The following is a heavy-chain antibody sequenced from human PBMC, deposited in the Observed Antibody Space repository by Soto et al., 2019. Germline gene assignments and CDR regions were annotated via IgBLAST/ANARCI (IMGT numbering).Heavy chain of an antibody. V-gene: IGHV4-4*02. D-gene: IGHD3-3*01. CDR3: ARVSGYDFWSGYPGYFDY. CDR2: IYHSGST. CDR1: GGSISSSNW. Sequence: SETLSHTCAVSGGSISSSNWWSWVRQPPGKGLEWIGEIYHSGSTNYNPSLKSRVTISVDKSKNQFSLKLSSVTAADTAVYYCARVSGYDFWSGYPGYFDYWGQGTLVNVSS. J-gene: IGHJ4*02.